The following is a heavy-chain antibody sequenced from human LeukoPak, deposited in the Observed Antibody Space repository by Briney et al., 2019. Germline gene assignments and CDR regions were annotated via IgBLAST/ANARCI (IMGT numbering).Heavy chain of an antibody. Sequence: SETLSLTCTVSGGSISSSSYYWGWIRQPPGKGLEWIGSIYYSGSTYYNPSLKSRVTISVDTSKNQFSLKLSSVTAADTAVYYCARLPYSSPRSFDPWGQGTLVTVPS. V-gene: IGHV4-39*01. CDR1: GGSISSSSYY. CDR2: IYYSGST. D-gene: IGHD6-13*01. J-gene: IGHJ5*02. CDR3: ARLPYSSPRSFDP.